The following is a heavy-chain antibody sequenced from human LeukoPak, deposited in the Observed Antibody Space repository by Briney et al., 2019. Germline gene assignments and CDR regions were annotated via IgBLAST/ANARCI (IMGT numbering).Heavy chain of an antibody. Sequence: GGSLRLSCAASGFTFSSYWMSWVRQAPGKGLERVANIKQDGSEKYYVDSVKGRFTISRDNAKNSLYLQMNSLRAEDTAVYYCARDSGTTGEVKFDPWGQGTLVTVSS. J-gene: IGHJ5*02. D-gene: IGHD3-10*01. CDR1: GFTFSSYW. CDR3: ARDSGTTGEVKFDP. V-gene: IGHV3-7*01. CDR2: IKQDGSEK.